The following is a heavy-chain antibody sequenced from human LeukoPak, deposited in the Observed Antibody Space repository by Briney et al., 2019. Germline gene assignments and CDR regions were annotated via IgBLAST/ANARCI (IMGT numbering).Heavy chain of an antibody. CDR3: ANYYDSRGYSGFDY. V-gene: IGHV4-34*01. Sequence: SETLSLSCAVYGGSFSGYYWSWIRQPPGKGLEWIGEINHSGSTNYNPSLKSRVTISVDTSKNQFSLKLSSVTAADTAVYYCANYYDSRGYSGFDYWGQGTLVTVSS. CDR2: INHSGST. CDR1: GGSFSGYY. D-gene: IGHD3-22*01. J-gene: IGHJ4*02.